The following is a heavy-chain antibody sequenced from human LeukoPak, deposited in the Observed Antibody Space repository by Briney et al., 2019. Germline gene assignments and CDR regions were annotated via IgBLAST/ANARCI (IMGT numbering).Heavy chain of an antibody. J-gene: IGHJ4*02. CDR1: RFTFSDYY. Sequence: GGSLRLSCAASRFTFSDYYMSWIRQAPGKGLEWVSYISSSGSTIYYADSVKGRFTISRDNAKNSLYLQMNSLRAEDTAVYYCARVRPVRGVISHFDYWGQGTLVTVSS. CDR2: ISSSGSTI. D-gene: IGHD3-10*01. CDR3: ARVRPVRGVISHFDY. V-gene: IGHV3-11*01.